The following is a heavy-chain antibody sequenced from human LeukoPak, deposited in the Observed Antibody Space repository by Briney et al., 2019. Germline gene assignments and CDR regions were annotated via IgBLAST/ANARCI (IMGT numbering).Heavy chain of an antibody. CDR3: ATFKGATGFDY. Sequence: SETLSLACAVAGGSISTTDFGWAWIRHPAWQGLEWIATISSSGKSYYNPYLMSRFTMSVDPSQNPFSLDVTSVTAADTGLFYCATFKGATGFDYWGRGILVIVSS. J-gene: IGHJ4*02. V-gene: IGHV4-39*01. CDR2: ISSSGKS. CDR1: GGSISTTDFG. D-gene: IGHD1-14*01.